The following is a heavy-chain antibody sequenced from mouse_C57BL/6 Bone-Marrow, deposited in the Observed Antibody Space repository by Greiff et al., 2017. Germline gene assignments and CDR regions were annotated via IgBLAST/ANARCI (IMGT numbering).Heavy chain of an antibody. Sequence: VMLVESGPGLVAPSQSLSITCTVSGFSLTSYGVHWVRQPPGKGLEWLVVIWSDGSTTYNSALKSRLSISKDNSKSQVFLKMNSLQTDDTAMYYCAREGKNYYYGSSFYFDYWGQGTTLTVSS. V-gene: IGHV2-6*03. J-gene: IGHJ2*01. CDR3: AREGKNYYYGSSFYFDY. CDR1: GFSLTSYG. CDR2: IWSDGST. D-gene: IGHD1-1*01.